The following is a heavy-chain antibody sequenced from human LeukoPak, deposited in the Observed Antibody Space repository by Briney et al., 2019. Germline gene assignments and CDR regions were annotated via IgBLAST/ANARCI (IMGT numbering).Heavy chain of an antibody. CDR2: INAGNGNT. D-gene: IGHD2-15*01. V-gene: IGHV1-3*01. J-gene: IGHJ4*02. Sequence: GASVKVSCKASGYTFTSYAMHWVRQAPGQRLEWMGWINAGNGNTKYSQKLQGRVTITRDTSASTAYMELSSLRSEDTAVYYCARGGRYCSGGSCYSAHDYWGQGTLVTVSS. CDR1: GYTFTSYA. CDR3: ARGGRYCSGGSCYSAHDY.